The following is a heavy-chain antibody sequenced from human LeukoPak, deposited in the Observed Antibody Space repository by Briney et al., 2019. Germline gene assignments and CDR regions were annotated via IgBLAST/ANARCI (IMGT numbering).Heavy chain of an antibody. D-gene: IGHD5-12*01. Sequence: ASVKVSCKASGYTFTSYDINWVRPATGQGLEWMGWINPNSGGTNYAQKFQGRVTMTRDTSISTAYMELSRLRSDDTAVYYCARVYSGYDQQPNDYWGQGTLVTVSS. CDR2: INPNSGGT. CDR3: ARVYSGYDQQPNDY. V-gene: IGHV1-2*02. CDR1: GYTFTSYD. J-gene: IGHJ4*02.